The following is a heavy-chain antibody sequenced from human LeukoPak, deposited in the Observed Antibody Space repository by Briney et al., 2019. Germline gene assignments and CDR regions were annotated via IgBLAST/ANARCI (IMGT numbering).Heavy chain of an antibody. CDR1: GGSISSGGYS. Sequence: SQTLSLTCAVSGGSISSGGYSWSWIRQPPGKGLEWIGYIYHSGSTYYNPSLKSRITISVDRSKNQFSLKLSSVTAADTAVYYCARGDYDSSGYYLDYWGQGTLVTVSS. CDR2: IYHSGST. V-gene: IGHV4-30-2*01. J-gene: IGHJ4*02. D-gene: IGHD3-22*01. CDR3: ARGDYDSSGYYLDY.